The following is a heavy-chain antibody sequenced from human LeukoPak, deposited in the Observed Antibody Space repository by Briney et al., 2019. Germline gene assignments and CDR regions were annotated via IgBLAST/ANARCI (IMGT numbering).Heavy chain of an antibody. CDR3: ARDDIAAAGTTLDY. Sequence: SVKVSCKSSGGTFSSYAISWVRQAPGQGLEWMGGIIPIFGTANYAQEFQGRVTITTDESTSTAYMELSSLRSEDTAVYYCARDDIAAAGTTLDYWGQGTLVTVSS. V-gene: IGHV1-69*05. CDR2: IIPIFGTA. CDR1: GGTFSSYA. D-gene: IGHD6-13*01. J-gene: IGHJ4*02.